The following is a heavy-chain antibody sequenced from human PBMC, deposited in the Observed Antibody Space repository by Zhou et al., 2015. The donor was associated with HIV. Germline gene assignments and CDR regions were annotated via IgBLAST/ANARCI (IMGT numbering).Heavy chain of an antibody. J-gene: IGHJ6*02. CDR3: ARERGELYYQHMPILPTFYYGSDV. CDR2: IIVLYETP. V-gene: IGHV1-69*06. CDR1: GGSFNSYV. D-gene: IGHD3-16*01. Sequence: QVQLVQSGAEVKKPGSSVRVSCKSSGGSFNSYVINWVRQVPGHGLEWLGGIIVLYETPTYAQHFQGRVTITADKSTSTAYMELSGLTPDDTGIYYCARERGELYYQHMPILPTFYYGSDVWGRRDVRSPSP.